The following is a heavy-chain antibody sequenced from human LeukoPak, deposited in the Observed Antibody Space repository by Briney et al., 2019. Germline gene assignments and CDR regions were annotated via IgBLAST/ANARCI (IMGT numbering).Heavy chain of an antibody. J-gene: IGHJ4*02. D-gene: IGHD2-15*01. V-gene: IGHV1-8*02. CDR2: MNPNSGNT. CDR1: GGTFSSYA. CDR3: ARAGGYCGRISCPYYFNY. Sequence: ASVKVSCKASGGTFSSYAISWVRQATGQGLEWMGWMNPNSGNTGYAQKFQGRVTMTRNTSISTAYMELSSLRSEDTAVYYCARAGGYCGRISCPYYFNYWGQGSLVAVSS.